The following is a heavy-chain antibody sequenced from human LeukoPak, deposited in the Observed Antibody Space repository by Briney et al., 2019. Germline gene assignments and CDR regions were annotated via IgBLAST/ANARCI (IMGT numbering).Heavy chain of an antibody. D-gene: IGHD3-10*01. Sequence: SQTLSLSCSVSGYNINSGYCWAWIRQPPGKGLEWIGEINHSGSTNYNPSLKSRVTISVDTSKNQFSLKLSSVTAADTAVYYCARGANYYGSGSPKVHVWFDPWGQGTLVTVSS. CDR2: INHSGST. CDR3: ARGANYYGSGSPKVHVWFDP. V-gene: IGHV4-38-2*02. CDR1: GYNINSGYC. J-gene: IGHJ5*02.